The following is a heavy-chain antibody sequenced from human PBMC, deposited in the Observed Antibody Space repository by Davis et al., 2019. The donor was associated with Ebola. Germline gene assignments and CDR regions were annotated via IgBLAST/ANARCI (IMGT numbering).Heavy chain of an antibody. Sequence: AASVKVSCKASGYTFTSYDINWVRQAPGQGLEWMGWINPNSGGTNYAQKFQGWVTMTRDTSISTAYMELSRLRSDDTAVYYCARASKKGGFDPWGQGTLVTVSS. V-gene: IGHV1-2*04. CDR2: INPNSGGT. CDR3: ARASKKGGFDP. J-gene: IGHJ5*02. CDR1: GYTFTSYD.